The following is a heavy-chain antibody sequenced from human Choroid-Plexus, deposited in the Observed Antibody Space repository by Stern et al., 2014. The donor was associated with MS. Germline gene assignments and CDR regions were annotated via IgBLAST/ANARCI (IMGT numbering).Heavy chain of an antibody. D-gene: IGHD3-22*01. CDR1: GGSISSGGYY. J-gene: IGHJ4*02. CDR2: IYYSGST. V-gene: IGHV4-31*03. Sequence: QLQLQESGPGLVKPSQTLSLTCTVSGGSISSGGYYWSWIRPHPGKGLEWIGYIYYSGSTYYNPSLKSRVSISVDTSKNQFSLKLSSVTAADTAVYYCARGPPDYYDSSGYYTYWGQGTLVTVSS. CDR3: ARGPPDYYDSSGYYTY.